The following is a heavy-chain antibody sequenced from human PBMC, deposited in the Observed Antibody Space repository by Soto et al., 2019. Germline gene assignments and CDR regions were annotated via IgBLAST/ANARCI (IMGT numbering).Heavy chain of an antibody. CDR1: GFTFSSYD. V-gene: IGHV3-13*01. D-gene: IGHD2-2*01. CDR3: ARGNQLLQNYYYYMDV. J-gene: IGHJ6*03. CDR2: IGTAGDT. Sequence: GGSLRLSCAASGFTFSSYDMHWVRQATGKGLEWVSAIGTAGDTYYPGSVKGRFTISRENANNSLYLQMNSLRAGDTAVYYCARGNQLLQNYYYYMDVWGKGTTVTVSS.